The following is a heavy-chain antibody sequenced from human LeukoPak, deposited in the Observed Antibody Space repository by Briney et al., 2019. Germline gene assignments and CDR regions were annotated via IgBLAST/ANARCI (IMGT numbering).Heavy chain of an antibody. Sequence: GASVKVSCKASGYTFTSYGISWVRQAPGQGLEWMGWISAYNGNTNYAQKLQGRVTMTTDTSTSTAYMELRSLRSDDTAVYYCARDFGGYVFGVYYYGMDVGGQGTTVTVSS. CDR2: ISAYNGNT. CDR1: GYTFTSYG. J-gene: IGHJ6*02. CDR3: ARDFGGYVFGVYYYGMDV. V-gene: IGHV1-18*01. D-gene: IGHD3-16*01.